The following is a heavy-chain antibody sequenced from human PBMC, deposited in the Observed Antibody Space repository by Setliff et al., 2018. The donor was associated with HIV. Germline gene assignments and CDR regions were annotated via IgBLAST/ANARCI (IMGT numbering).Heavy chain of an antibody. V-gene: IGHV7-4-1*02. Sequence: ASVKVSCKASGYTFTDYGMNWVRQAPGQGLEWMGWINTNTGSPTYARGFTGRFVFSLDTSISTTYLQINSLEAEDTAVYYCTRDLTRTVMTREGPSNYYYYMDVWGKGTTVTVSS. CDR2: INTNTGSP. CDR1: GYTFTDYG. J-gene: IGHJ6*03. CDR3: TRDLTRTVMTREGPSNYYYYMDV. D-gene: IGHD2-21*02.